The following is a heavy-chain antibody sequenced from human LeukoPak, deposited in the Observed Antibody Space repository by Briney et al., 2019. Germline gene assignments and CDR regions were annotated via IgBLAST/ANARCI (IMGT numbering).Heavy chain of an antibody. J-gene: IGHJ4*02. D-gene: IGHD3-22*01. CDR3: AKRRYDSSGHFDS. Sequence: GGSPEPSCAASGFPVSDYSMSWVRQAPGKGLEWVSAFSGSGSYTDYADSVKGRFTISKDNSKNTLYMRMSSLRAKDTAVYYCAKRRYDSSGHFDSWGQGTLVTVSS. V-gene: IGHV3-23*01. CDR2: FSGSGSYT. CDR1: GFPVSDYS.